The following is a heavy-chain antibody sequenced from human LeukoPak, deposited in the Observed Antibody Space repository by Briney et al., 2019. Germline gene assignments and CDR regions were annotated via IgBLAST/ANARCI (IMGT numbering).Heavy chain of an antibody. V-gene: IGHV1-46*01. Sequence: GASVKVSCKASGYTFTGYYMHWVRQAPGQGLEWMGIINPSGGSTSYAQKFQGRVTMTRDMSTSTVYMELSSLRSEDTAVYYCARYGGYYDSSGYWGAFDIWGQGTMVTVSS. CDR3: ARYGGYYDSSGYWGAFDI. D-gene: IGHD3-22*01. J-gene: IGHJ3*02. CDR2: INPSGGST. CDR1: GYTFTGYY.